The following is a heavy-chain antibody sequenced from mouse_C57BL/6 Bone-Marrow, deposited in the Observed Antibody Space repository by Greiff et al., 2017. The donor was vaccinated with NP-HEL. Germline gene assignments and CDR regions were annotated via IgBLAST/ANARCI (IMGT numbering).Heavy chain of an antibody. CDR2: IHPNSGST. CDR3: ARRKTAWFAY. Sequence: QVQLKQPGAELVKPGASVKLSCKASGYTFTSYWMHWVKQRPGQGLEWIGMIHPNSGSTNYNEKFKSKATLTVDKSSSTAYMPLSSLTSEDSAVDYCARRKTAWFAYWGQGTLVTVSA. CDR1: GYTFTSYW. V-gene: IGHV1-64*01. J-gene: IGHJ3*01.